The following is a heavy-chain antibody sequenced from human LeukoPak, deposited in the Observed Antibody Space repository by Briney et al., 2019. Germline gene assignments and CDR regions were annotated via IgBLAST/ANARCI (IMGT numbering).Heavy chain of an antibody. J-gene: IGHJ2*01. Sequence: SETLSLTCTVSGGSISPYHWSWIRQPPGKGLEWIGYIYYSGSTHYNPSLKSQFTISVDTSKNQFSLELSSVTAADTAVYFCARQGTTESYWYFDLWGRGTLVTVSS. CDR1: GGSISPYH. V-gene: IGHV4-59*08. CDR3: ARQGTTESYWYFDL. CDR2: IYYSGST. D-gene: IGHD1-1*01.